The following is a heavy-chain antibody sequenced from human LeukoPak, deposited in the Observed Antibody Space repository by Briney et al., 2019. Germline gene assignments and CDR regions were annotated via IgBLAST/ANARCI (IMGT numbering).Heavy chain of an antibody. D-gene: IGHD6-13*01. CDR1: GFTFSSYV. J-gene: IGHJ4*02. Sequence: PGGSLRLSCAASGFTFSSYVMSWVRQAPGKGLEWVSAISGSGGSTYYADSVKGRFTISRDNSKNTLYLQMNSLRAEDTAVYYCAKAGVSGAAAGDFDYWGQGTLVTVSS. V-gene: IGHV3-23*01. CDR2: ISGSGGST. CDR3: AKAGVSGAAAGDFDY.